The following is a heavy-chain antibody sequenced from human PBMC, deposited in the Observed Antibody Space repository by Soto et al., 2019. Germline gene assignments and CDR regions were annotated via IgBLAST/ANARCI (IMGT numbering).Heavy chain of an antibody. CDR3: GRGGYSSGWCQNDAFDI. CDR1: GFTFSSYD. J-gene: IGHJ3*02. CDR2: IGTAGDT. V-gene: IGHV3-13*01. Sequence: GGSLRLSCAASGFTFSSYDMHWVRQAPGKGLEWVSAIGTAGDTYYPGSVKGRFTISRENAKNSLYFQMNSLRAGDTAVYYCGRGGYSSGWCQNDAFDIWGQGTMVTVSS. D-gene: IGHD6-19*01.